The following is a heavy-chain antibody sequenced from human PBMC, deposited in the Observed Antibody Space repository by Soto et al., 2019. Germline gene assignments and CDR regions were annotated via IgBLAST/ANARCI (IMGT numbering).Heavy chain of an antibody. CDR1: GYTFTSYA. D-gene: IGHD2-2*01. Sequence: GASVKVSCKASGYTFTSYAMHWVRQAPGQRLDWMGWINAGNGNTKYSQKFQGRVTITRDTSASTAYMELSSLRSEDTAVYYCARGAGYCSSTSCPNSHWFDPWGQGTLVTVSS. CDR2: INAGNGNT. J-gene: IGHJ5*02. CDR3: ARGAGYCSSTSCPNSHWFDP. V-gene: IGHV1-3*01.